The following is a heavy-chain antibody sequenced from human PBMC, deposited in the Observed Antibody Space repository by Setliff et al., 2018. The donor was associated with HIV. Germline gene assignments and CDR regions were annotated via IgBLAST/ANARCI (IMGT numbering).Heavy chain of an antibody. Sequence: PGGSLRLSCAASGFTFTNYYMSWVRQAPGKGLEWVANIRRDGNEKYYADSVKGRFTISRDNAKNSLYLQMNSLRAEDTAVYYCARDISLGILYTTPDYWGQGTLVTVSS. D-gene: IGHD2-15*01. J-gene: IGHJ4*02. CDR3: ARDISLGILYTTPDY. V-gene: IGHV3-7*03. CDR1: GFTFTNYY. CDR2: IRRDGNEK.